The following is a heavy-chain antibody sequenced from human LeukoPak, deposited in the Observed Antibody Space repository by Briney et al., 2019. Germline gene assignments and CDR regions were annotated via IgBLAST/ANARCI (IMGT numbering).Heavy chain of an antibody. CDR2: IYYSGST. V-gene: IGHV4-31*03. CDR3: AKSREEIRGLDAFDI. Sequence: PSETLSLTCSVSGGSISSDDYCWNWIRQHPGKGLEWIGYIYYSGSTYYNPSLKSRVALSVDMSKNQFSLKLSSLTAADTAVYYCAKSREEIRGLDAFDIWGQGTMVTVSS. D-gene: IGHD5-24*01. CDR1: GGSISSDDYC. J-gene: IGHJ3*02.